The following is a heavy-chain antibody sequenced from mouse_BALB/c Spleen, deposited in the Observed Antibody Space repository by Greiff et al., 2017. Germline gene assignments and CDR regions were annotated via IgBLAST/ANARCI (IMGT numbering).Heavy chain of an antibody. CDR1: GFTFSSYA. CDR3: ARDRIDSSYDYAMDY. Sequence: EVKLVESGGGLVKPGGSLKLSCAASGFTFSSYAMSWVRQSPEKRLEWVAEIRSGGSYTYYPDTVTGRFTISRDNAKNTLYLEMSSLRSEDTAMYYCARDRIDSSYDYAMDYWGQGTSVTVSS. V-gene: IGHV5-9-4*01. CDR2: IRSGGSYT. J-gene: IGHJ4*01. D-gene: IGHD1-1*01.